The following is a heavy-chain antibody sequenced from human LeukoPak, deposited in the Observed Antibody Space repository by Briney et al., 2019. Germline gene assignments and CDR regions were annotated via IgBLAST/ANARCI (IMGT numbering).Heavy chain of an antibody. CDR2: MYHDGRT. D-gene: IGHD1-14*01. CDR3: ASDHKSITMRKGQYFDY. J-gene: IGHJ4*02. Sequence: PSETLSLTCTVSGGSINSGTYYWGWIRQPPGKGLEWIASMYHDGRTSYNPSLESRVTISIDTSTNQFSLKLSSVTAADTAVYYCASDHKSITMRKGQYFDYCGQGVLVTVSS. V-gene: IGHV4-39*01. CDR1: GGSINSGTYY.